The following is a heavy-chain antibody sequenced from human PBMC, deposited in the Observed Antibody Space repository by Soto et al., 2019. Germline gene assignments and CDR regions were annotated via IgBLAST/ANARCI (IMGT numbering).Heavy chain of an antibody. Sequence: QVQLQESGPGLVKSSQTLSLTCTVSGGSITSGGYSWNWIRQHPGKGLEWIGYLYYSGSTYYNPSLKSRVTISVDTSKNQFSLKLSSVTAADTAVYYCARGDLSGGSCYTHWGQGTMVTVSS. CDR1: GGSITSGGYS. CDR3: ARGDLSGGSCYTH. J-gene: IGHJ3*01. CDR2: LYYSGST. D-gene: IGHD2-15*01. V-gene: IGHV4-31*03.